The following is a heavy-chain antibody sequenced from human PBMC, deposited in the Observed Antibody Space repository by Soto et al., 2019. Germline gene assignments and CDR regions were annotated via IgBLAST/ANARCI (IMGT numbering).Heavy chain of an antibody. V-gene: IGHV3-11*01. D-gene: IGHD3-10*01. CDR1: GFTFSDYY. J-gene: IGHJ6*02. CDR2: ISSSGSTI. Sequence: QVQLVESGGGLVKPGGSLRLSCAASGFTFSDYYMSWIRQAPGKGLEWVSYISSSGSTIYYADSVKGRFTISRDNAKNSLYLQMNILRAEDTAVYYCARDSETTMADYYYYYGMDVWGQGTTVTVSS. CDR3: ARDSETTMADYYYYYGMDV.